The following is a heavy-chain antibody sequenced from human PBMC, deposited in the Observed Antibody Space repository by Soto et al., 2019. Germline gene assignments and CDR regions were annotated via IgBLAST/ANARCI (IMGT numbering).Heavy chain of an antibody. CDR2: IYWDDDK. Sequence: ASGPTLVNPTQTLTLTCTFSGFSLSTSGVGVGWIRQPPGKALECLALIYWDDDKRYSPSLKSRLTITKDTSKNQVVLTMTNMDHVHKATYYCAQGHSSGWYRVWFDPCRQGHLVTVSP. CDR1: GFSLSTSGVG. D-gene: IGHD6-19*01. J-gene: IGHJ5*02. CDR3: AQGHSSGWYRVWFDP. V-gene: IGHV2-5*02.